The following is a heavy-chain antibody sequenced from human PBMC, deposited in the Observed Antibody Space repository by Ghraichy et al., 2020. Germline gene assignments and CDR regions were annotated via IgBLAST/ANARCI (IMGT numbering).Heavy chain of an antibody. V-gene: IGHV1-2*02. CDR3: ASPYCGGDCYDAFDI. CDR2: INPNSGGT. Sequence: ASVKVSCKASGYTFTGYYMHWVRQAPGQGLEWMGWINPNSGGTNYAQKFQGRVTMTRDTSISTAYMELSRLRSDDTAVYYCASPYCGGDCYDAFDIWGQGTMVTVSS. D-gene: IGHD2-21*02. J-gene: IGHJ3*02. CDR1: GYTFTGYY.